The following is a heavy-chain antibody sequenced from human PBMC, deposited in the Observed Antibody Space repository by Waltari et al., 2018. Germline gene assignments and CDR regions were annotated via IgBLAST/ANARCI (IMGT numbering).Heavy chain of an antibody. CDR1: GGSISSSNW. CDR3: ARFEQQYYWYFDL. Sequence: QVQLQESGPGLVKPSGTLSLTCAVSGGSISSSNWWSWVRQPPGKGLECIWEIYHSGSTNYNPALKLRGTISVDKSKNKFSLKLSAVTAADTAVYYCARFEQQYYWYFDLWGRGTLVTVSS. V-gene: IGHV4-4*02. J-gene: IGHJ2*01. D-gene: IGHD6-13*01. CDR2: IYHSGST.